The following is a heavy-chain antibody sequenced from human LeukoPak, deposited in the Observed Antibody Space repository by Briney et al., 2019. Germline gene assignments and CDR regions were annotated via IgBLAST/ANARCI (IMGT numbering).Heavy chain of an antibody. CDR2: ISGSGGTA. CDR3: AKKGYYDGSGYYMYYFDH. V-gene: IGHV3-23*01. Sequence: GGSLTLSCAASGFNFNDYAMTWVRQAPGKGLEWVSAISGSGGTAYYADSVKGRFTISRDNSKNTLYLQMNSLRAEDTAVYYCAKKGYYDGSGYYMYYFDHWGQGTLVTVSS. CDR1: GFNFNDYA. D-gene: IGHD3-22*01. J-gene: IGHJ4*02.